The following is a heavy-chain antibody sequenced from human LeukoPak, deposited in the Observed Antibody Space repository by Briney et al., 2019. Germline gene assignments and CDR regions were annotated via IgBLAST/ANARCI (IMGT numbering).Heavy chain of an antibody. CDR1: GFTFSSYW. Sequence: TGGSLRLSCAASGFTFSSYWMSWVRQAPGKGLEWVANIKQDGSEKYYVDSVKGRFTISRDNAKNSLYLQMNSLRAEDTAVYYCARDVRDQYCSGGSCYPNYWGQGTLVTVSS. CDR2: IKQDGSEK. J-gene: IGHJ4*02. CDR3: ARDVRDQYCSGGSCYPNY. D-gene: IGHD2-15*01. V-gene: IGHV3-7*01.